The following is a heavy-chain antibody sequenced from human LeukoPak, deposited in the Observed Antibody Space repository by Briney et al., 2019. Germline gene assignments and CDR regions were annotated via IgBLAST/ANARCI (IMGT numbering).Heavy chain of an antibody. CDR2: TYYSGST. D-gene: IGHD3-9*01. CDR1: GGSIISGGYY. V-gene: IGHV4-31*03. CDR3: ARVTRTFYDILTGRSREGRFDY. Sequence: PSETLSLTCTVSGGSIISGGYYWSWIRQHPGKGLEWIGYTYYSGSTYYNPSLKSRVTVSADTSKNQFSLKLRSVTAADTAVYHCARVTRTFYDILTGRSREGRFDYWGQGTLVTVSS. J-gene: IGHJ4*02.